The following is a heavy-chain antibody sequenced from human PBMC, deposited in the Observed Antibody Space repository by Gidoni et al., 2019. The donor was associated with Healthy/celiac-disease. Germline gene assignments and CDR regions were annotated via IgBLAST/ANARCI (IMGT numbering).Heavy chain of an antibody. V-gene: IGHV1-69*02. J-gene: IGHJ3*02. CDR3: ARSLSHYYDSSGYRDAFDI. Sequence: QVQLVQSGAEVKKPGSSVKVSCKASGGTFSSYTISWVRQAPGQGLEWMGRIIPILGIANYAQKFQGRVTITADKSTSTAYMELSSLRSEDTAVYYCARSLSHYYDSSGYRDAFDIWGQGTMVTVSS. D-gene: IGHD3-22*01. CDR2: IIPILGIA. CDR1: GGTFSSYT.